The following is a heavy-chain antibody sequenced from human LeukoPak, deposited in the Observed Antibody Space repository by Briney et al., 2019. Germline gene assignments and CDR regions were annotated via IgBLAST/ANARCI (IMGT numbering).Heavy chain of an antibody. D-gene: IGHD2-2*01. CDR2: INPNSGGT. CDR1: GYTFTSYD. CDR3: ARGPIVVVPAAEGQFDY. J-gene: IGHJ4*02. V-gene: IGHV1-2*02. Sequence: ASVKVSCKASGYTFTSYDINWVRQATGQGLEWMGWINPNSGGTNYAQKFQGRVTMTRDTSISTAYMELSRLRSDDTAVYYCARGPIVVVPAAEGQFDYWGQGTLVTVSS.